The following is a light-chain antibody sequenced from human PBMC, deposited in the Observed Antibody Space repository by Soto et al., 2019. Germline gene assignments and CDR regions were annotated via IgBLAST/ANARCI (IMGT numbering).Light chain of an antibody. CDR3: QQYGSSPNT. J-gene: IGKJ4*01. CDR2: GAS. CDR1: QSVISRY. V-gene: IGKV3-20*01. Sequence: EIVLTQSPGTLSLYPGERATLSCRSSQSVISRYLAWYQQKPGPTPRLLLHGASGRATGIPDRFSGSGSGTDFALTISRLEPEDFAVYYCQQYGSSPNTFGGGTKVEIK.